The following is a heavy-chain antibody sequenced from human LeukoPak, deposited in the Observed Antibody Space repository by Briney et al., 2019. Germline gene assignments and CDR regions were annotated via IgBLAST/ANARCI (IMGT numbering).Heavy chain of an antibody. V-gene: IGHV4-59*01. CDR3: ARERCSSTTCYFDY. Sequence: SETLSLTCTVSGGSISSYYWSWIRQPPGEGLEWIGYIYYSGSTNYNPSLKSRVTISVDTSKNQFSLKLSSVTAADTAVYYCARERCSSTTCYFDYWGQGTLVTVSS. J-gene: IGHJ4*02. CDR2: IYYSGST. D-gene: IGHD2-2*01. CDR1: GGSISSYY.